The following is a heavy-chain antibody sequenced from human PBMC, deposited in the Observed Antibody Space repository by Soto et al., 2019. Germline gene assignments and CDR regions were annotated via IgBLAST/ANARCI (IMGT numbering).Heavy chain of an antibody. CDR3: ARVTFVNTVSRYFDWIDY. Sequence: PSETLSLTCTVSGGSISSYYWSWIRQPPGKGLEWIGYIYYSGSTNYNPSLKSRVTISVDTSKNQFSLKLNSVTAADTAVYYCARVTFVNTVSRYFDWIDYWGQGTLVTVSS. V-gene: IGHV4-59*01. D-gene: IGHD3-9*01. J-gene: IGHJ4*02. CDR2: IYYSGST. CDR1: GGSISSYY.